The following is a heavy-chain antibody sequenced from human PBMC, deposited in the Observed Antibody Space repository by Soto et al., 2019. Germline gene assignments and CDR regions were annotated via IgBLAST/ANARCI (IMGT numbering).Heavy chain of an antibody. CDR1: GYTFSSYA. D-gene: IGHD2-2*01. J-gene: IGHJ5*02. Sequence: AASVKVSCKASGYTFSSYAISWVRQAPGQGLEWMGGIIPIFGTANYAQKFQGRVTITADESTSTAYMELSSLRSEDTAVYYCARFLGPPAAMFWFDPWGQGTLVTVSS. CDR3: ARFLGPPAAMFWFDP. CDR2: IIPIFGTA. V-gene: IGHV1-69*13.